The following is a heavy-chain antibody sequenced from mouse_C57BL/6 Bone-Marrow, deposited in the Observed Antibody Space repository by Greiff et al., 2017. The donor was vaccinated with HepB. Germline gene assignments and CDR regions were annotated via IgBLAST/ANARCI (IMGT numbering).Heavy chain of an antibody. J-gene: IGHJ1*03. Sequence: QVQLKQPGAELVRPGSSVKLSCKASGYTFTSYWMHWVKQRPIQGLEWIGNIEPSDSETHYNQKFKDKATLTVDKSSSTAYMQLSSLTSEDAAVYYCARALYYGSSCYWYFDVWGTGTTVTVSS. CDR3: ARALYYGSSCYWYFDV. V-gene: IGHV1-52*01. D-gene: IGHD1-1*01. CDR1: GYTFTSYW. CDR2: IEPSDSET.